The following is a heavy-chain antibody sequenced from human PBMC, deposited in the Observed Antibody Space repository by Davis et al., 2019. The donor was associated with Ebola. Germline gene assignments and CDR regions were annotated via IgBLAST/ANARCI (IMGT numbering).Heavy chain of an antibody. CDR3: ARVNFCIGGSCYFHDH. CDR1: GGSVRSGGYY. Sequence: MPSETLSLTCTVSGGSVRSGGYYWNWIRQPPGKGLEWIGYIYYSGSTDYSPSLRGRVTISLDTSKNQFSLRLNSVTAADTAVYYCARVNFCIGGSCYFHDHWGQGTLVTVSS. CDR2: IYYSGST. J-gene: IGHJ5*02. D-gene: IGHD2-15*01. V-gene: IGHV4-61*08.